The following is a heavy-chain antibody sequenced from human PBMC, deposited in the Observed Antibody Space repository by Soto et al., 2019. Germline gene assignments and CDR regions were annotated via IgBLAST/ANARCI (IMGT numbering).Heavy chain of an antibody. CDR3: AREAGIAAAGTFDF. D-gene: IGHD6-13*01. CDR1: GGTFSSYA. CDR2: IIPIFGTA. J-gene: IGHJ4*02. V-gene: IGHV1-69*13. Sequence: GASVKVSCKASGGTFSSYAISWVRQAPGQGLEWMGGIIPIFGTANYAQKFQGRVTITADESTSTAYMELSSLRSEDTAVYYCAREAGIAAAGTFDFWGQGTLVTFSS.